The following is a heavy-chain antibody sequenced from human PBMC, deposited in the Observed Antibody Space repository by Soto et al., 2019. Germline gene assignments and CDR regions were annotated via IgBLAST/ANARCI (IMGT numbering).Heavy chain of an antibody. Sequence: HPEGSLRLSCSASGFTFSSYAMHWVRQAPGKGLEYVSAISSNGGSTYYADSVKGRFTISRDNSKNTLYLQMSSLRAEDTAVYYCVKSHPYYDSSGYYMYYFDYWGQGTLVTVSS. V-gene: IGHV3-64D*06. CDR1: GFTFSSYA. CDR2: ISSNGGST. D-gene: IGHD3-22*01. J-gene: IGHJ4*02. CDR3: VKSHPYYDSSGYYMYYFDY.